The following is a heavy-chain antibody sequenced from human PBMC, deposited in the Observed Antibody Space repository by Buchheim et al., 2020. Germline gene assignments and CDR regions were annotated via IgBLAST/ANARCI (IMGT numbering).Heavy chain of an antibody. CDR2: IWYDGSNK. CDR1: GFTFSSYG. CDR3: ARDYSYYYDSSGSSDAFDI. V-gene: IGHV3-33*01. Sequence: QVQLVESGGGVVQPGRSLRLSCAASGFTFSSYGMHWVRQAPGKGLEWVAVIWYDGSNKYYADSVKGRFTISRDNSKNTLYLQMNSLRAEDTAVYYCARDYSYYYDSSGSSDAFDIWGQGT. D-gene: IGHD3-22*01. J-gene: IGHJ3*02.